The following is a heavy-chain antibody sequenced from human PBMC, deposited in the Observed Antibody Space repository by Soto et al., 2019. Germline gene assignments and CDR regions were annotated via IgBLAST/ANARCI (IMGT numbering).Heavy chain of an antibody. V-gene: IGHV4-38-2*02. Sequence: PSETLSLTCTVSAYSISSGYFWGWIRQPPGKGLEWIGSIYHTGSTYYNPSLKSRVTISVDTSKNQFSLKLTSVTAADTAVYYCARNLYDSGSSPHFWGQGTLVTVSS. CDR1: AYSISSGYF. D-gene: IGHD3-10*01. J-gene: IGHJ4*02. CDR3: ARNLYDSGSSPHF. CDR2: IYHTGST.